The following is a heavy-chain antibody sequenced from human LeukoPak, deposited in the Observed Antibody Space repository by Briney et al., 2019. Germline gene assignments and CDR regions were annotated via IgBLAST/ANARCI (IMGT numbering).Heavy chain of an antibody. D-gene: IGHD3-10*01. J-gene: IGHJ4*02. Sequence: GGSLRLSCAASGFTFSDYYMDWVRQAPGKGLEGVGRIRNKANRDTTEYAASVTGRFTVSRDDSKNLLYLQMNSLKTEDTAAYYCARDVYGSGSNWGQGTLVTVSS. CDR1: GFTFSDYY. CDR3: ARDVYGSGSN. CDR2: IRNKANRDTT. V-gene: IGHV3-72*01.